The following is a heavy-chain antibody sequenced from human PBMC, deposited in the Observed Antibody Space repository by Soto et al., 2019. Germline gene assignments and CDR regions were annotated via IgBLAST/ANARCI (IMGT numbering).Heavy chain of an antibody. Sequence: SETLSLTCTVSGGSISSCDYYWSWIRQPPGKGLEWIGYIYYSGSTYYNPSLKSRVTISVDTSKNQFSLKLSSVTAADTAVYYCASSITMVRGVIDWFNPWGQGTLVTVSS. V-gene: IGHV4-30-4*01. CDR2: IYYSGST. J-gene: IGHJ5*02. CDR1: GGSISSCDYY. D-gene: IGHD3-10*01. CDR3: ASSITMVRGVIDWFNP.